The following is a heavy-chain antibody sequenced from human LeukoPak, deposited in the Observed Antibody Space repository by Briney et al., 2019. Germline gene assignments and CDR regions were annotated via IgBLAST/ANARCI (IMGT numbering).Heavy chain of an antibody. CDR1: GYTFTDYY. CDR2: INSNSGGT. V-gene: IGHV1-2*02. D-gene: IGHD6-13*01. J-gene: IGHJ5*02. CDR3: ARVETVAAGRVGRFDP. Sequence: GASVKVSCKASGYTFTDYYMHWVRQAPGQGLEWMEWINSNSGGTKYAQKFQGRVTMTRDTSISTVYMELSGLRSDDTAVYFCARVETVAAGRVGRFDPWGQGSLVTVSS.